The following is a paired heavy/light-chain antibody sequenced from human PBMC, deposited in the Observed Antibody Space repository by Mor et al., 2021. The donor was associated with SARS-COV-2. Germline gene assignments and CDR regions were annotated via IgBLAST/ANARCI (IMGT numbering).Heavy chain of an antibody. CDR1: GFSLTTSGVG. D-gene: IGHD6-13*01. V-gene: IGHV2-5*02. J-gene: IGHJ3*02. CDR2: IHWDDDK. Sequence: QITLKESGPTLVKPTQTLTLTCTFSGFSLTTSGVGVCWIRQPPGKALEWLALIHWDDDKRYSPSLKSRLTITKDTSKNQVVLTMTNMDPVDTATYYCGRVLAAAPVLGAFDIWGQGTMVTVSS. CDR3: GRVLAAAPVLGAFDI.
Light chain of an antibody. CDR3: QHYGSSPYT. Sequence: EIVLTQSPGTLSLSPGERATLSCRASLSVSSNYLAWYQQKPGQAPRLLIYGASSRATGIPDRFSGSGSGTDFTLTISRLEPEDFAVYYCQHYGSSPYTFGQGTKLEIK. V-gene: IGKV3-20*01. CDR1: LSVSSNY. CDR2: GAS. J-gene: IGKJ2*01.